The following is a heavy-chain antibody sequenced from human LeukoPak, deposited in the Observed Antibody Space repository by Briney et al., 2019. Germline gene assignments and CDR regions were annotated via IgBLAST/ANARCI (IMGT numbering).Heavy chain of an antibody. CDR3: ATILLDSSGYYGYFDY. J-gene: IGHJ4*02. CDR2: ISSSSSYI. Sequence: GGSLRLSCAASGFTFSSYSMNWVRQAPGKGLEWVSSISSSSSYIYYADSVKGRFTISRDNAKNSLYLQMNSLRAEDTAVYYCATILLDSSGYYGYFDYWGQGTLVTISS. V-gene: IGHV3-21*04. CDR1: GFTFSSYS. D-gene: IGHD3-22*01.